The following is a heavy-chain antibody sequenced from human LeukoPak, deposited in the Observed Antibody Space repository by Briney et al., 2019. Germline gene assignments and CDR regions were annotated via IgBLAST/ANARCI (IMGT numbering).Heavy chain of an antibody. V-gene: IGHV3-23*01. Sequence: PGGSLRLSCATSQFNFNNFGMTWVRQTPGKGLEWVSSISGSGGSTQYADSVKGRFTISRDNSKNTLYLQMNSLRAEDTAVYYCAKDRAAAAGPFDYWGQGTLVTVSS. CDR2: ISGSGGST. CDR3: AKDRAAAAGPFDY. CDR1: QFNFNNFG. J-gene: IGHJ4*02. D-gene: IGHD6-13*01.